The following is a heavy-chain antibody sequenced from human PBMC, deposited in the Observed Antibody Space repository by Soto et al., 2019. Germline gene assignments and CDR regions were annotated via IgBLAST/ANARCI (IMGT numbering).Heavy chain of an antibody. Sequence: EVQLVESGGGLVKPGESLRLSCAASAYTFINAWMNWVRQAPGKGLEWVGRIKRKTEGGTTDYGAPVKGRFTISIDYSQNMLYQQMNSLHPEDTAVHYCVADRTLASDYSFDLRGQGTIVTV. CDR1: AYTFINAW. J-gene: IGHJ3*01. D-gene: IGHD3-22*01. CDR2: IKRKTEGGTT. V-gene: IGHV3-15*07. CDR3: VADRTLASDYSFDL.